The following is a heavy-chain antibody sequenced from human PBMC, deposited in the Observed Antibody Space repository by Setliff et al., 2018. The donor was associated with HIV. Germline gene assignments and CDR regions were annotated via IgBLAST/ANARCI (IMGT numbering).Heavy chain of an antibody. D-gene: IGHD1-1*01. Sequence: GASVKVSCKASGGIFSRFAFSWVRQAPGQGLEWMGGIIPNFGTPNYAQKFQGRVTITTDESTNTVYMELYSLTSEDTAIYYCASSAGAVPTTAPYGDYYYYFYMDVWGKGTTVTVSS. V-gene: IGHV1-69*05. J-gene: IGHJ6*03. CDR2: IIPNFGTP. CDR3: ASSAGAVPTTAPYGDYYYYFYMDV. CDR1: GGIFSRFA.